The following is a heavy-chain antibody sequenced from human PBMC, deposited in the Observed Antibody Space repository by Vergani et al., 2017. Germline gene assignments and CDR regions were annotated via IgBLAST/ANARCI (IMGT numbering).Heavy chain of an antibody. CDR2: INWNRDSL. J-gene: IGHJ2*01. D-gene: IGHD6-6*01. V-gene: IGHV3-9*01. CDR3: VKDIAASRNYRYFDL. CDR1: GFSFDDYA. Sequence: EVQLVESGGGLVQPGRSLRLSCAASGFSFDDYAMQWVRKAPWKGLEWVSGINWNRDSLDYADAVKGRFTISRDNAENSLYLQMNSLRAEDTAVYYCVKDIAASRNYRYFDLWGRGTMVTVSS.